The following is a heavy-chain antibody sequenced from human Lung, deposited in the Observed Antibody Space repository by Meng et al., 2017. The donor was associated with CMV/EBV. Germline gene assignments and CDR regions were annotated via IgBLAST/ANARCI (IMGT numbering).Heavy chain of an antibody. D-gene: IGHD1-1*01. CDR2: LSYDGSNK. CDR3: ARGYQLFNYFDY. Sequence: GGSLRLXCEASGFTFSSYAMHWVRQAPGKGPEWVAVLSYDGSNKFYADSVKGRFTISRDNSKNTLFLQMNRLRAEDTAVYYCARGYQLFNYFDYWGQGRLVTVSS. J-gene: IGHJ4*02. V-gene: IGHV3-30*04. CDR1: GFTFSSYA.